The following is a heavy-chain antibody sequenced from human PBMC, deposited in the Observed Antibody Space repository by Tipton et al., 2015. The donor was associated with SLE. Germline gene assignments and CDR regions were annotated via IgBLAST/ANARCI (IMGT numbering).Heavy chain of an antibody. CDR2: IHYSGST. CDR3: ARDLYGGATRLDY. V-gene: IGHV4-61*01. CDR1: GGSISGSNYY. D-gene: IGHD1-26*01. Sequence: TLSLTCTVSGGSISGSNYYWAWIRQPPEKGLEWVGYIHYSGSTNCDPSLKSRVTISVDTSKNQFSLSLRSVTAADTAVYYCARDLYGGATRLDYWGQGTLVTVSS. J-gene: IGHJ4*02.